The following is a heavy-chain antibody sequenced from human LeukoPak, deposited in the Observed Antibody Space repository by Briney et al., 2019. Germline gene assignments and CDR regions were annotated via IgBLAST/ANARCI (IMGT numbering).Heavy chain of an antibody. Sequence: ASVKVSCKASGYTFTAYYIHWVRQAPGQGLEWMGWMDPVSGGTNYAQRFQGRVTMTRDSSINTAYIQLSSLRSDDTADTAVYYCARGVGSRWFDPWGQGTLVTVSS. CDR2: MDPVSGGT. J-gene: IGHJ5*02. D-gene: IGHD2-15*01. CDR1: GYTFTAYY. CDR3: ARGVGSRWFDP. V-gene: IGHV1-2*02.